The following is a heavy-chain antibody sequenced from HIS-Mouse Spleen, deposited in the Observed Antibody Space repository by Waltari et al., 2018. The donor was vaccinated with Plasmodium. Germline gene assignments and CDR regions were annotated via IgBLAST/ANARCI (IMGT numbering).Heavy chain of an antibody. D-gene: IGHD6-13*01. V-gene: IGHV3-30*18. CDR3: AKDRRSSSWYVDY. Sequence: QVQLVESGGGVVQPGRSLRLSCAASGFTFSSYGMHWVRQAPGKGLGLVAVISYDGRNKYYADSGKGRFTISRDNSKNPLYLQMNSLRAEDTAVYYCAKDRRSSSWYVDYWGQGTLVTVSS. CDR2: ISYDGRNK. CDR1: GFTFSSYG. J-gene: IGHJ4*02.